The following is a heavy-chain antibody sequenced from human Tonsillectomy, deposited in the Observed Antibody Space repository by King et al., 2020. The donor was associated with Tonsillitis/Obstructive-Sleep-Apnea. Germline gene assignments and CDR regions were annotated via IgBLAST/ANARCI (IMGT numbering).Heavy chain of an antibody. V-gene: IGHV3-9*01. Sequence: VQLVESGGGLVQPGRSLRLSCAASGFTFDDYAMHWVRQAPGKGLEWVSGISWNSGSIGYADSVKGRFTISRDNAKNSLYLQMNSLRAEDTALYYCVKDSDPRSIGLYLDDFDIWGQGTMVTVSS. CDR1: GFTFDDYA. J-gene: IGHJ3*02. CDR2: ISWNSGSI. D-gene: IGHD6-19*01. CDR3: VKDSDPRSIGLYLDDFDI.